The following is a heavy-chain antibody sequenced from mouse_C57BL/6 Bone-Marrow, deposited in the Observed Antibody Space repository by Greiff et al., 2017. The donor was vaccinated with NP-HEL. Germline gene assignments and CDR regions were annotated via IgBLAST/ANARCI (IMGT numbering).Heavy chain of an antibody. J-gene: IGHJ3*01. CDR1: GYTFTEYT. D-gene: IGHD3-2*02. CDR2: FYPGSGSI. CDR3: ARHEGAAQATFPAWFAY. V-gene: IGHV1-62-2*01. Sequence: QVQLKQSGAELVKPGASVKLSCKASGYTFTEYTIHWVKQRSGQGLEWIGWFYPGSGSIKYNEKFKDKATLTADKSSSTVYMELSRLTSEDSAVYFCARHEGAAQATFPAWFAYWGQGTLVTVSA.